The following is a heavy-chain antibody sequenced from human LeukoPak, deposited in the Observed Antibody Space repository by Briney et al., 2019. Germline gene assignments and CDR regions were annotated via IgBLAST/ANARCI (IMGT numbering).Heavy chain of an antibody. V-gene: IGHV3-66*01. Sequence: PGGSLRLSCAASGFTVSNNYMSWVRQAPGKGLEWVSVIYSVNRTSYADSVKGRFTISRDSSKNTLCLQMNSLRAEDTAVYYCAKVIGDSTAWNDVFDIWGQGTMVTVSS. J-gene: IGHJ3*02. CDR2: IYSVNRT. CDR3: AKVIGDSTAWNDVFDI. D-gene: IGHD1-1*01. CDR1: GFTVSNNY.